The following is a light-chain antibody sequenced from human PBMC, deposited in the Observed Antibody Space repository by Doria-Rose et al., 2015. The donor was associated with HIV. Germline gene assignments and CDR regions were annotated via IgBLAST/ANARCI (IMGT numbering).Light chain of an antibody. CDR3: QQYGSLSAIT. V-gene: IGKV3-20*01. Sequence: LTQSPGTLSLSPGERATLSCRASQSFSSTYLAWYRQKLGQAPRLLIYGASSRATGIPDRFSGSGSGTDFTRTISRLEPEDFAVYYCQQYGSLSAITFGQGTRLEIK. CDR2: GAS. J-gene: IGKJ5*01. CDR1: QSFSSTY.